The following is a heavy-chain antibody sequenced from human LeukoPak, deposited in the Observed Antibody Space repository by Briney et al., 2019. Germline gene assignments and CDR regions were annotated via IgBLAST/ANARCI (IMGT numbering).Heavy chain of an antibody. Sequence: PSETLSLTCAVYGGSFSGYYWSWIRQPPGKGLEWIGEINHSGSTNYNPSLKSRVTISVDTSKNQFSLKLSSVTAADTAVYYCTRNQRAVQWGCYYYYGMDVWGQGTTVTVSS. CDR2: INHSGST. D-gene: IGHD1-26*01. J-gene: IGHJ6*02. CDR3: TRNQRAVQWGCYYYYGMDV. CDR1: GGSFSGYY. V-gene: IGHV4-34*01.